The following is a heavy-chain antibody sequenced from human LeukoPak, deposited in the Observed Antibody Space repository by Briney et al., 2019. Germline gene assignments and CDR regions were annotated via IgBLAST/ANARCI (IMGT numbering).Heavy chain of an antibody. V-gene: IGHV3-23*01. D-gene: IGHD6-19*01. CDR3: AKDIVSGWYVSVY. Sequence: GGSLRLSWAASGFTFSSYAMSWVRQAPGKGLEWVSAISGSGGSTYYADSVKGRFTISRDNSKNTLYLQMNSLRAEDTAVYYCAKDIVSGWYVSVYWGQGTLVTVSS. CDR1: GFTFSSYA. CDR2: ISGSGGST. J-gene: IGHJ4*02.